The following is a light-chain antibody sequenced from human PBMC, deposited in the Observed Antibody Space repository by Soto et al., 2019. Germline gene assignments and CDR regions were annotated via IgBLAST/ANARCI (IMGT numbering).Light chain of an antibody. Sequence: MVMTQSPAALSVSPGERVILSCRASGNVGTNLAWYQQRPGQPPKLLIYGSSTRATGISATFSGSGSGTEFTLTISSMKSEESAVYYCQQYHNWGLSFGGGTKVEIK. J-gene: IGKJ4*01. CDR3: QQYHNWGLS. CDR2: GSS. CDR1: GNVGTN. V-gene: IGKV3D-15*01.